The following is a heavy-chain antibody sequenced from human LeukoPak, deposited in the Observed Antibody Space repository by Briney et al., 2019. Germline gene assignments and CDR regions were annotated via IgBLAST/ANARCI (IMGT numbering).Heavy chain of an antibody. CDR3: ERGPVYGGTGFDY. CDR2: IIPLLGIA. D-gene: IGHD4-17*01. V-gene: IGHV1-69*04. J-gene: IGHJ4*02. CDR1: GGTFSSYA. Sequence: SVKVSCKASGGTFSSYAISLVRQAPAQGLEWMGRIIPLLGIANYAQQFQGRVTITADKSTSKAYMELRSVRSEDGGVYLCERGPVYGGTGFDYWGQGTLVTVSS.